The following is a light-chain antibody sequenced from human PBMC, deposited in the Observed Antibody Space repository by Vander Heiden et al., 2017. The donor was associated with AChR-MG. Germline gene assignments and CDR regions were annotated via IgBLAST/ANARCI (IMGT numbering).Light chain of an antibody. CDR3: QQSYSTRS. V-gene: IGKV1-39*01. J-gene: IGKJ3*01. CDR2: GAS. Sequence: DIQMTQSPSSLSASVGDRVTISCRASQTISTYLNWYQQKPGRAPKVLIYGASNLQSGVPSRFSGSGSGTDFALTISRLQPEDAATYYWQQSYSTRSFGHGTRVDI. CDR1: QTISTY.